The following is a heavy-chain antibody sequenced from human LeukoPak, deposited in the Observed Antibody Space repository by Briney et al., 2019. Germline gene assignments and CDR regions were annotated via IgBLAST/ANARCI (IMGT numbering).Heavy chain of an antibody. Sequence: GGSLRLSCAASGFTFSSYDMHWVRQATGKGLEWVSAIGTAGDTYYPGSVKGRFTISRDNAKNSLYLQMNSLRAEDTAVYYCARDRSEYGSGSYYMIPNWFDPWGQGTLVTVSS. D-gene: IGHD3-10*01. V-gene: IGHV3-13*01. J-gene: IGHJ5*02. CDR1: GFTFSSYD. CDR3: ARDRSEYGSGSYYMIPNWFDP. CDR2: IGTAGDT.